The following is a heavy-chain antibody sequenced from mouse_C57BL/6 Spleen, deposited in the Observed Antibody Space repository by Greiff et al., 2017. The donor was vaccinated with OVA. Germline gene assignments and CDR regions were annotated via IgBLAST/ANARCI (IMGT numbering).Heavy chain of an antibody. D-gene: IGHD1-1*01. CDR3: ARRDYYGSSYDYYAMDY. CDR1: GFTFSDYG. Sequence: EVKLMESGGGLVKPGGSLKLSCAASGFTFSDYGMHWVRQAPEKGLEWVAYISSGSSTIYYADTVKGRFTISRDNAKNTLFLQMTSLRSEDTAMYYCARRDYYGSSYDYYAMDYWGQGTSVTVSS. CDR2: ISSGSSTI. V-gene: IGHV5-17*01. J-gene: IGHJ4*01.